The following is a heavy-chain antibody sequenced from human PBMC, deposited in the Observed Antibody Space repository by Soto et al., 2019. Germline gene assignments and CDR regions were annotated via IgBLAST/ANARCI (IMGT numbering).Heavy chain of an antibody. CDR3: ATLPHYGDPKAGF. Sequence: QLQLQESGPGLVKPSETLSLTCTVSGGSISCSNYYWGWIRQPPGKGLEWIGRIGSIYYSGSTYYNSSLKSRVTISVDTSRNQFSLKLTSGTAADTAVYYCATLPHYGDPKAGFWGQGTLVTVSS. CDR1: GGSISCSNYY. CDR2: IYYSGST. V-gene: IGHV4-39*01. D-gene: IGHD4-17*01. J-gene: IGHJ4*02.